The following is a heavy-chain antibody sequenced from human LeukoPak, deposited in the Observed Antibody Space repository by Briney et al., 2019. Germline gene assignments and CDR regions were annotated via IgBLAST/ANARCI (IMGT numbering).Heavy chain of an antibody. V-gene: IGHV4-39*01. CDR1: GGSISSSSYY. CDR3: ARHGSYYGSGSYMAY. D-gene: IGHD3-10*01. CDR2: IYYSGST. J-gene: IGHJ4*02. Sequence: SETLSLTCTVSGGSISSSSYYWGWIRQPPGKGLEWIGSIYYSGSTYYNPSLKSRVTISVDTSKNQFSLKLSSVTAADTAVYYCARHGSYYGSGSYMAYWGQGTLVTVSS.